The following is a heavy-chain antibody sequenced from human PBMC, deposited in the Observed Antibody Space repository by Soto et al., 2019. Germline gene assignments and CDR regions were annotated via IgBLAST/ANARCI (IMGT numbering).Heavy chain of an antibody. CDR3: AKTVAGTPYYYYGMDV. CDR1: GFTFSSYA. V-gene: IGHV3-23*01. Sequence: GSMRLSCAASGFTFSSYAMSWFRQAPGKGLEWVSAISGSGGSTYYADSVKGRFTISRDNSKNTLYLQMNSLRAEDTAVYYCAKTVAGTPYYYYGMDVWGQGT. J-gene: IGHJ6*02. D-gene: IGHD6-19*01. CDR2: ISGSGGST.